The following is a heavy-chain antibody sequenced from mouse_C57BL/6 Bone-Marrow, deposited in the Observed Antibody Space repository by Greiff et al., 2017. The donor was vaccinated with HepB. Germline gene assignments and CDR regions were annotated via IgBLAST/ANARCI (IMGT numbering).Heavy chain of an antibody. J-gene: IGHJ4*01. Sequence: EVKLMESGGGLVQSGRSLRLSCATSGFTFSDFYMEWVRQAPGKGLEWIAASRNKANDYTTEYSASVKGRFIVSRDTSQSILYLQMNALRAEDTAIYYCARDAGWLLLGAMDYWGQGTSVTVSS. CDR2: SRNKANDYTT. D-gene: IGHD2-3*01. CDR1: GFTFSDFY. V-gene: IGHV7-1*01. CDR3: ARDAGWLLLGAMDY.